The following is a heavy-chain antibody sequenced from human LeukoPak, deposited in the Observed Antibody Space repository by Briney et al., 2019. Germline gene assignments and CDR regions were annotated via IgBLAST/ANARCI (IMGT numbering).Heavy chain of an antibody. CDR3: ARGVMYYYGSGSYVF. CDR2: MNPNSGNT. CDR1: GYTSTSYD. J-gene: IGHJ4*02. Sequence: ASVKVSCKASGYTSTSYDINWVRQATGQGLEWMGWMNPNSGNTGYAQKFQGRVTMTRNTSISTAYMELSSLRSEDTAVYYCARGVMYYYGSGSYVFWGQGTLVTVSS. D-gene: IGHD3-10*01. V-gene: IGHV1-8*01.